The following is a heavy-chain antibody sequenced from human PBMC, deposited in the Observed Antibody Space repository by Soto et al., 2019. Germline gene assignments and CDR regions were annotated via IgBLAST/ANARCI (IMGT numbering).Heavy chain of an antibody. D-gene: IGHD4-17*01. V-gene: IGHV1-3*01. Sequence: GASVKVSCKASGYTFTSYAMHWVRQAPGQRLEWMGWINAGNGNTKYSQKFQGRVTITRDTSASTAYMELSSLRSEDTAVYYCARGVSYGDYPIDYWGQGTLVTVSS. CDR3: ARGVSYGDYPIDY. J-gene: IGHJ4*02. CDR2: INAGNGNT. CDR1: GYTFTSYA.